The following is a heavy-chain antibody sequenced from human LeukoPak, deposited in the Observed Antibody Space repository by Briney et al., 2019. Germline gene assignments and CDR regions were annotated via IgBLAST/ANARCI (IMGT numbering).Heavy chain of an antibody. D-gene: IGHD6-19*01. CDR3: ATPRNSIAVAGENAFDI. CDR1: GGSISSSSYY. V-gene: IGHV4-39*01. CDR2: IYYSGST. J-gene: IGHJ3*02. Sequence: SETLSLTCTVSGGSISSSSYYWGWIRQPPGEGLEWIGSIYYSGSTYYNPSLKSRVTISVDTSKNQFSLKLSSVTAADTAVYYCATPRNSIAVAGENAFDIWGQGTMVTVSS.